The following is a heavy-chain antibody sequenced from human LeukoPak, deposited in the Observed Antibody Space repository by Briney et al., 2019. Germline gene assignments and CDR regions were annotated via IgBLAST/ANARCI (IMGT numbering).Heavy chain of an antibody. CDR2: IWYDGSNK. V-gene: IGHV3-33*01. J-gene: IGHJ4*02. CDR3: GRDGTCLEQLASLDY. D-gene: IGHD6-6*01. CDR1: GLTFSSYG. Sequence: PGRSLRLSCAASGLTFSSYGMHWVRQAPGKGLEWVAVIWYDGSNKYYADSVKGRFTISRDNSKNTLYLQMNSLRAEDTAVYYCGRDGTCLEQLASLDYWGQGTLVTVSS.